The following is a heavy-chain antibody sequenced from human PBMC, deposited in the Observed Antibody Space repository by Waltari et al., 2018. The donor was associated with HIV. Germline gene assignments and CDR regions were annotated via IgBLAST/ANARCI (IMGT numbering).Heavy chain of an antibody. CDR2: IKHSGST. D-gene: IGHD4-17*01. J-gene: IGHJ5*02. Sequence: QVQLQQWGAGRLKPAETLSLTCAVYGGSFSGYYWSWIRQPPGKGLEWIGEIKHSGSTNYNPSLKSRVTISVDTSKNQFSLKLSSVTAADTAVYYCARHGNYGDYVFDPWGQGTLVTVSS. CDR1: GGSFSGYY. V-gene: IGHV4-34*01. CDR3: ARHGNYGDYVFDP.